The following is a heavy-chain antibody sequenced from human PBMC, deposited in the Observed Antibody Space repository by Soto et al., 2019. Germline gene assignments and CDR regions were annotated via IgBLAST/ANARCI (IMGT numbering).Heavy chain of an antibody. CDR2: INHSGST. J-gene: IGHJ6*02. Sequence: SETVSLTCAVYGGCFSGYYWSWIRQPPGKGLEWIGEINHSGSTNYNPSLKSRVTISVDTSKNQFSLKLSSVTAADTAVYYCARESNYYGSGSYYNRDDQYYYYYGMDVWGQGTTVTVSS. CDR1: GGCFSGYY. V-gene: IGHV4-34*01. CDR3: ARESNYYGSGSYYNRDDQYYYYYGMDV. D-gene: IGHD3-10*01.